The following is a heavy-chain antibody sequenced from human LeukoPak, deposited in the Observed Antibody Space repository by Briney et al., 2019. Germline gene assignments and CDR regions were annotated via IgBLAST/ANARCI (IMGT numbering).Heavy chain of an antibody. CDR2: ISGSAGST. J-gene: IGHJ5*02. CDR3: AKAYSYGPGNWFDP. CDR1: GFTFSSYA. V-gene: IGHV3-23*01. D-gene: IGHD5-18*01. Sequence: PAGSLRLSSAASGFTFSSYAMSWLRQAPGKGLEGVSAISGSAGSTYYADSVKGRFTISRDNSKNTLYLKMNSLRVEDTDVYYCAKAYSYGPGNWFDPWGRGTLVTVSS.